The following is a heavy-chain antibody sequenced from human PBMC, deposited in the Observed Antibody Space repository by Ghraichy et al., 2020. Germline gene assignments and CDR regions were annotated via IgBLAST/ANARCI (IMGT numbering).Heavy chain of an antibody. V-gene: IGHV4-59*01. CDR2: IYYSGST. Sequence: SETLSLTCTVYGGSISSYYWSWIRQPPGKGLEWIGYIYYSGSTNYNPSLKSRVTISVDTSKNQFSLKLSSVTAADTAVYYCARVRVYGGYYVDYWGQGTLVTVSS. CDR1: GGSISSYY. D-gene: IGHD3-3*01. CDR3: ARVRVYGGYYVDY. J-gene: IGHJ4*02.